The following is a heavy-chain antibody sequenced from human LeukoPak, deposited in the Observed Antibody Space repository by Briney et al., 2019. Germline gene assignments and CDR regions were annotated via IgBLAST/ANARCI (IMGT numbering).Heavy chain of an antibody. J-gene: IGHJ6*02. CDR2: INHNGNVN. V-gene: IGHV3-7*03. CDR1: GFTFSSYW. CDR3: ARVIVSSWPVYYYYYGMDV. D-gene: IGHD6-13*01. Sequence: PGGSLRLSCAASGFTFSSYWMNWARQAPGKGLEWVASINHNGNVNYYVDSVKGRFTISRDNAKNSLYLQMNSLRAEDTAVYYCARVIVSSWPVYYYYYGMDVWGQGTTVTVSS.